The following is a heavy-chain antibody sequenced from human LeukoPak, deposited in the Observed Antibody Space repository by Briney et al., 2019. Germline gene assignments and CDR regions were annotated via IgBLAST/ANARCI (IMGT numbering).Heavy chain of an antibody. V-gene: IGHV1-2*04. Sequence: GASVKVSRKASGHTFTGYYMHWVRQAPGQGLEWMGWINPNSGGTNYAQKFQGWVTMTRDTSISTAYMELSRLRSDDTAVYYCARPDSRDSNSYDAFDIWGQGTMVTVSS. D-gene: IGHD4-11*01. J-gene: IGHJ3*02. CDR1: GHTFTGYY. CDR2: INPNSGGT. CDR3: ARPDSRDSNSYDAFDI.